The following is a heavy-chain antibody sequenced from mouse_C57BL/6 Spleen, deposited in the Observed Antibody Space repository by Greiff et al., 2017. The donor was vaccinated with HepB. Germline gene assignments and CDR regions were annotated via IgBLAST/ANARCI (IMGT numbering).Heavy chain of an antibody. CDR1: GYAFSSYW. V-gene: IGHV1-80*01. CDR3: ATTLVAPWYFDY. Sequence: VQLQQSGAELVKPGASVKISCKASGYAFSSYWMNWVKQRPGKGLEWIGQIYPGDGDTNYNGKFKGKATLTADKSSSTAYMQLSSLTSEDSAVYFCATTLVAPWYFDYWGQGTTLTVSS. CDR2: IYPGDGDT. J-gene: IGHJ2*01. D-gene: IGHD1-1*01.